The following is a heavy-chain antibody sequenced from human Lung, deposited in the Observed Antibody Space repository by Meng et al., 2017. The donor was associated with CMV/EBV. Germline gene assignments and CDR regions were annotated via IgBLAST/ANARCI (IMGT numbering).Heavy chain of an antibody. D-gene: IGHD3-3*01. CDR3: ARHLSNNFWSGYYVPPDFNY. Sequence: GSLRLSCTVSNTSISAGGYCRGWIRQSPGKGLEWIASMYYGGNTHYNPSLKSRVTISIDTSKNQLSLRLSSVTAADTAIYYCARHLSNNFWSGYYVPPDFNYWGQGALVTVSS. V-gene: IGHV4-39*01. J-gene: IGHJ4*02. CDR2: MYYGGNT. CDR1: NTSISAGGYC.